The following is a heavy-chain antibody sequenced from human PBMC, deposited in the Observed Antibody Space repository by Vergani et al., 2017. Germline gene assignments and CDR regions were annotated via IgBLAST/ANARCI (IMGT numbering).Heavy chain of an antibody. Sequence: EVQLLESGGGLVQPGGSLRLSCAASGFTFSSYAMSWVRQAPGKGLEWVSAISGSGGSTYYADSVKGRFTISRDNSKNTLYLQMNSLRAEDTAVYYCTRDLITYYYGSGHWGQGTLVTVSS. J-gene: IGHJ4*02. CDR2: ISGSGGST. CDR3: TRDLITYYYGSGH. D-gene: IGHD3-10*01. V-gene: IGHV3-23*01. CDR1: GFTFSSYA.